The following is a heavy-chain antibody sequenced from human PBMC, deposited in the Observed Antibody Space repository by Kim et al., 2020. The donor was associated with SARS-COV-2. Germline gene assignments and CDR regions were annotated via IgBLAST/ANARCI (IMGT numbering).Heavy chain of an antibody. J-gene: IGHJ4*02. CDR3: ARDAGAWYYDFWSGYGY. D-gene: IGHD3-3*01. Sequence: ASVKVSCKASGYTFTSYAMNWVRQAPGQGLEWMGWINTNTGNPTYAQGFTGRFVFSLDTSVSKAYLQISSLKAEETAVYYCARDAGAWYYDFWSGYGYWGQETLVTVSS. V-gene: IGHV7-4-1*02. CDR2: INTNTGNP. CDR1: GYTFTSYA.